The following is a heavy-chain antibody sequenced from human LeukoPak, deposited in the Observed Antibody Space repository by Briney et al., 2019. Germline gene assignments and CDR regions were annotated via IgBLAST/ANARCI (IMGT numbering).Heavy chain of an antibody. CDR1: GDSLSSSY. CDR3: GRGERGVDY. V-gene: IGHV4-4*07. D-gene: IGHD2-8*01. Sequence: SETLSLTCTVSGDSLSSSYWSWVRQPAGKGLEWIGRIYTSGYTNYNPSLKSRVTISVDMSKNQFSLQLSSVTAADTAVYYCGRGERGVDYWGQGTLVTVSS. J-gene: IGHJ4*02. CDR2: IYTSGYT.